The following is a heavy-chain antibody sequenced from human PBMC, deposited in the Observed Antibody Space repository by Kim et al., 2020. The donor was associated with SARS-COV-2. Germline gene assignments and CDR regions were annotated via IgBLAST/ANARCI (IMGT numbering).Heavy chain of an antibody. CDR2: ISVSGTST. Sequence: GGSLRLSCAASEFTFASYAMSWVRQAPGKGLEWVSGISVSGTSTNYADSVKGRFTISRDNSKNMFFLQMSNLRAEDTAMYYCAKDRKAVNDGTPFYPHIFDSWGRGTLVTVSS. J-gene: IGHJ4*02. V-gene: IGHV3-23*01. CDR3: AKDRKAVNDGTPFYPHIFDS. D-gene: IGHD6-19*01. CDR1: EFTFASYA.